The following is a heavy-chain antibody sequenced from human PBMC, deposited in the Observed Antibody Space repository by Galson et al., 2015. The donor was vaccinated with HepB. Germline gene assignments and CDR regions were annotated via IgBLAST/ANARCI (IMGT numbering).Heavy chain of an antibody. Sequence: SLRLSCAASGFTFRRYGMHWVRLAPGKGLEWVAFISPGGGRKDYADSVRGRFSISRDDSRDILYLQMNSLRVDDAARYYCARDGSHYDVDYWGQGTLVTVCS. CDR2: ISPGGGRK. D-gene: IGHD1-26*01. J-gene: IGHJ4*02. CDR1: GFTFRRYG. CDR3: ARDGSHYDVDY. V-gene: IGHV3-33*08.